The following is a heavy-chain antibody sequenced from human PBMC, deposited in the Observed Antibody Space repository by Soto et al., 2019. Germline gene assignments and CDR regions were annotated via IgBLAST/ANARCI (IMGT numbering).Heavy chain of an antibody. CDR3: ARDRQNNFCDP. Sequence: QVPLQESGPGLVKPSQTLSLTGTVSGASMSSGGYYWTWIRQSPGKGLEWIGYIYYSGSTYYNPSLEVLVAISLDTSRSQFSLTLHSVTAADTAISYCARDRQNNFCDPWGQGTLVTVSS. V-gene: IGHV4-31*01. CDR1: GASMSSGGYY. D-gene: IGHD6-6*01. J-gene: IGHJ5*02. CDR2: IYYSGST.